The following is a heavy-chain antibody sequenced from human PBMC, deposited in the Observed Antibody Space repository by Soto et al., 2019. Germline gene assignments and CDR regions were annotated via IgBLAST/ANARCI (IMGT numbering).Heavy chain of an antibody. D-gene: IGHD3-22*01. V-gene: IGHV4-38-2*01. Sequence: PSETLSLTCAVSGYSISSGYYWHWIRQPPGKGLEWIGSMFHRGSTYYNPSLKSRVTLSVDTSKNQFSLKLSSVTAADTAVYYCARVVHYDNNGPLGYWGQGTLVTV. CDR2: MFHRGST. J-gene: IGHJ4*02. CDR1: GYSISSGYY. CDR3: ARVVHYDNNGPLGY.